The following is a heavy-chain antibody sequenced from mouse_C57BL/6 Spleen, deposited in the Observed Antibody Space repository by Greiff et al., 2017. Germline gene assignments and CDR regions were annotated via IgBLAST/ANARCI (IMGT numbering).Heavy chain of an antibody. J-gene: IGHJ2*01. V-gene: IGHV5-9-1*02. CDR3: TRGDYYDSSLFAY. CDR2: ISSGGDSI. Sequence: EVQRVESGEGLVKPGGSLKLSCAASGFTFSSYAMSWVRQTPEKRLEWVAYISSGGDSIYYADTVKGRFTISRDHARNTLYLQMSSLKSEDTAMXYCTRGDYYDSSLFAYWGQGTILTVSA. D-gene: IGHD1-1*01. CDR1: GFTFSSYA.